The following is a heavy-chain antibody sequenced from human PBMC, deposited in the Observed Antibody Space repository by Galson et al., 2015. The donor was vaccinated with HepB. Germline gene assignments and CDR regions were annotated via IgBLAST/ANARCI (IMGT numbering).Heavy chain of an antibody. CDR2: IRYDGSNK. D-gene: IGHD6-13*01. V-gene: IGHV3-30*02. CDR3: AKEGRGIAAGYYYYGMDV. CDR1: GFTFSSYG. Sequence: SLRLSCAASGFTFSSYGMHWVRQAPGKGLEWVAFIRYDGSNKYYADSVKGRFTTSRDNSKNTLYLQMNSLRAEDTAVYYCAKEGRGIAAGYYYYGMDVWGQGTTVTVSS. J-gene: IGHJ6*02.